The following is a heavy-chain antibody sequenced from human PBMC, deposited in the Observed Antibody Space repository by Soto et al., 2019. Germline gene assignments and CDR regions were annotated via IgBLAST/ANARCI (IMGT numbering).Heavy chain of an antibody. CDR2: ISAYNGNT. D-gene: IGHD1-26*01. V-gene: IGHV1-18*01. CDR1: GYTFTSYG. J-gene: IGHJ5*02. Sequence: QVQLVQSGSEVKKPGASVKVSCKASGYTFTSYGISWVRQAPGQGLEWMGWISAYNGNTNYAQKLQGRVTMTTDTSTSTAYIEVRSLRSDDTAVYYCARSSGTSYIWFDPWGQGTLVTVSS. CDR3: ARSSGTSYIWFDP.